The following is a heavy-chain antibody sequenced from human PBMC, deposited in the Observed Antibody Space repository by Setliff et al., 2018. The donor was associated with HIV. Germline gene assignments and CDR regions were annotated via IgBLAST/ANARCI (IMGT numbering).Heavy chain of an antibody. D-gene: IGHD3-10*01. CDR2: IYSSGST. CDR1: GGPISSYY. Sequence: PSETLSLTCTVSGGPISSYYWSWIRQPPGKGLEWLGHIYSSGSTNYNPSLKSRVTISVDTSKNQFSLKLYSVTAADTAVYYCARAYFGSGIYYWGQGTLVTV. V-gene: IGHV4-4*09. J-gene: IGHJ4*02. CDR3: ARAYFGSGIYY.